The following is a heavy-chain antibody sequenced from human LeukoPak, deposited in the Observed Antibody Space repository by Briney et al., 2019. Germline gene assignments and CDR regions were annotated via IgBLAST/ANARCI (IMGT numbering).Heavy chain of an antibody. CDR1: GFTFSSYS. D-gene: IGHD2-2*01. V-gene: IGHV3-21*01. CDR3: ARDGGYCSSTSCLAEYDY. J-gene: IGHJ4*02. CDR2: ISSSSSYV. Sequence: GGSLRLSCAASGFTFSSYSMNWVRQAPGKGLECVSSISSSSSYVYYADSVKGRFTISRDNAKNSLYLQMNSLRAEDTAVYYCARDGGYCSSTSCLAEYDYWGQGTLVTVSS.